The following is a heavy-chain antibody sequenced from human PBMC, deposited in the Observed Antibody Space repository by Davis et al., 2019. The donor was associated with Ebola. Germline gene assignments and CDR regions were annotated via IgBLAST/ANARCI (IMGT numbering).Heavy chain of an antibody. CDR2: INSDGSST. CDR3: AKDIGFGELLGVHYYYGMDV. J-gene: IGHJ6*04. V-gene: IGHV3-74*01. D-gene: IGHD3-10*01. CDR1: GFTFSSYW. Sequence: GESLKISCAASGFTFSSYWMHWVRQAPGKGLVWVSRINSDGSSTSYADSVKGRFTISRDNAKNSLYLQMNSLRAEDTALYYCAKDIGFGELLGVHYYYGMDVWGKGTTVTVSS.